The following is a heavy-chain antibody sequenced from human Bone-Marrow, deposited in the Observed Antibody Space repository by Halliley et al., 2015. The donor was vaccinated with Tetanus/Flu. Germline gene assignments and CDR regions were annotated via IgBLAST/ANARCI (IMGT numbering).Heavy chain of an antibody. CDR2: ICSSGGT. CDR3: ARGSAIAVQPASA. V-gene: IGHV4-31*02. Sequence: GIGYICSSGGTSYNPSLASRGPLSGDTSKNQFSLSLSSVSGADTAVYYCARGSAIAVQPASAWGQGTLVTVSS. J-gene: IGHJ5*02. D-gene: IGHD1-1*01.